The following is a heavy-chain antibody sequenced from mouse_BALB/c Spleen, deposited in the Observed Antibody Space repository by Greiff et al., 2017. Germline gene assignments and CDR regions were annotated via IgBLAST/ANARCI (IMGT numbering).Heavy chain of an antibody. CDR1: GFNIKDTY. CDR3: ARGTARAPYAMDY. J-gene: IGHJ4*01. V-gene: IGHV14-3*02. D-gene: IGHD3-1*01. CDR2: IDPANGNT. Sequence: EVQLQQSGAELVKPGASVKLSCTASGFNIKDTYMHWVKQRPEQGLEWIGRIDPANGNTKYDPKFQGKATITADTSSNTAYLQLSSLTSEDTAVYYCARGTARAPYAMDYWGQGTSVTVSS.